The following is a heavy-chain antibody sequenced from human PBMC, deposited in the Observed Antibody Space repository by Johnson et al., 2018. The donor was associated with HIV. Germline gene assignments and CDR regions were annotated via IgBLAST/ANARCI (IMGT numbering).Heavy chain of an antibody. CDR2: IKSKTDGGTT. D-gene: IGHD6-13*01. Sequence: VQLVESGGGLVKPGGSLRLSCAASGFTFSNAWMSWVRQAPGKGLEWVGRIKSKTDGGTTDYAAPVNGRFTISRDDSKNTLYLQMNSLKTEDTAVYYCARGQRSSWYPVNAFDIWGQGTMVTVSS. J-gene: IGHJ3*02. V-gene: IGHV3-15*01. CDR3: ARGQRSSWYPVNAFDI. CDR1: GFTFSNAW.